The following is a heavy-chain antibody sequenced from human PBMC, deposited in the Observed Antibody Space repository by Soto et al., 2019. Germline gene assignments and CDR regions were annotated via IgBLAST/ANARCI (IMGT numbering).Heavy chain of an antibody. Sequence: PGGSLRLSCAASGFTFSDAWMSWVRQAPGKGLEWVGRIKRTTDGGITDYAAPVKGRFTISRDDSKDTLNLQMNSLKTEDTAVYYCTTGLSSGYYYFDYWGQGT. V-gene: IGHV3-15*01. CDR3: TTGLSSGYYYFDY. CDR2: IKRTTDGGIT. J-gene: IGHJ4*02. CDR1: GFTFSDAW. D-gene: IGHD3-22*01.